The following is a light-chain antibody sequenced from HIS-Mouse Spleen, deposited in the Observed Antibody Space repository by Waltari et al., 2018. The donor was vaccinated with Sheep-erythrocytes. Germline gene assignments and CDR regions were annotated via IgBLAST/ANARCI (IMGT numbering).Light chain of an antibody. CDR2: EVS. Sequence: QSALTQPAPVSGSPGQSITIPCTGTNHDVGGYNYVSWYQPHPGKAPKLMIYEVSNRPSGVSNRFSGSKSGNTASLTISGLQAEDEADYYCSSYTSSSTWVFGGGTKLTVL. V-gene: IGLV2-14*01. CDR3: SSYTSSSTWV. J-gene: IGLJ3*02. CDR1: NHDVGGYNY.